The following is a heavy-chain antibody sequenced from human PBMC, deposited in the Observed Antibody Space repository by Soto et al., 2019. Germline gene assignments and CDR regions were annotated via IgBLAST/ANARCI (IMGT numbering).Heavy chain of an antibody. V-gene: IGHV1-2*04. D-gene: IGHD3-3*01. CDR3: ARAGRITIFGVVVPWFDP. CDR1: GYTFTGYY. CDR2: INPNSGGT. J-gene: IGHJ5*02. Sequence: GASVKVSCKASGYTFTGYYMHWVRQAPGQGLEWMGWINPNSGGTNYAQKFQGWVTMTRDTSISTAYMELSRLRSDDTAVCYCARAGRITIFGVVVPWFDPWGQGTLVTVSS.